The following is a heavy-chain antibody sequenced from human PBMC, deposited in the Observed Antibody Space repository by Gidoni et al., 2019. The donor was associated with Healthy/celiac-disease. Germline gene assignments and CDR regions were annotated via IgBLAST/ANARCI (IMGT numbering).Heavy chain of an antibody. J-gene: IGHJ6*02. Sequence: LEWVGRIKSKTDGGTTDYAAPVKGRFTISRDDSKNTLYLQMNSLKTEDTAVYYCTTDRSGGWFYPEVDVWGQGTTVTVSS. V-gene: IGHV3-15*07. D-gene: IGHD6-19*01. CDR3: TTDRSGGWFYPEVDV. CDR2: IKSKTDGGTT.